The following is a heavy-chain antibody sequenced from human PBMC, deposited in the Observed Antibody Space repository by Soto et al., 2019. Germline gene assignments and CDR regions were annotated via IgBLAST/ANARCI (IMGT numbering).Heavy chain of an antibody. CDR3: ARTYYDILTGWEYFDY. CDR1: SGSISSSNW. CDR2: IYHSGST. J-gene: IGHJ4*02. D-gene: IGHD3-9*01. V-gene: IGHV4-4*02. Sequence: PSETLSLTCAVSSGSISSSNWWSWVRQPPGKGLEWIGEIYHSGSTNYNPSLKSRVTISVDKSKNQFSLKLSSVTAADTAVYYCARTYYDILTGWEYFDYWGQGTLVTVS.